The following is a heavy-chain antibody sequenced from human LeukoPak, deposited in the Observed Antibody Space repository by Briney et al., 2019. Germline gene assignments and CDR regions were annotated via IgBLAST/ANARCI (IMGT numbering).Heavy chain of an antibody. CDR2: ISGSGGST. V-gene: IGHV3-23*01. J-gene: IGHJ4*02. CDR3: AKRGYSGYGVDY. CDR1: GFTFSSYW. Sequence: GGSLRLSCAASGFTFSSYWMHWVRQAPGKGLEWVSAISGSGGSTYYADSVKGRFTISRDNSKNTLYLQMNSLRAEDTAVYYCAKRGYSGYGVDYWGQGTLVTVSS. D-gene: IGHD5-12*01.